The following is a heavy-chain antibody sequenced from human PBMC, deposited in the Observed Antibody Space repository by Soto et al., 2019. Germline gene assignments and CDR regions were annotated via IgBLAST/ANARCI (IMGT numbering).Heavy chain of an antibody. J-gene: IGHJ4*02. D-gene: IGHD6-6*01. CDR1: GFTVSSNY. CDR3: AILSN. CDR2: IYSDGTT. V-gene: IGHV3-53*02. Sequence: VQLVETGGGLIQPGGSLRLSCAASGFTVSSNYMNWVRQAPGKGLEWVSIIYSDGTTSYADSVKGRFTISRDNFRNTLHLQMNNLRAEDTAVYYCAILSNWGQGTLVTVSS.